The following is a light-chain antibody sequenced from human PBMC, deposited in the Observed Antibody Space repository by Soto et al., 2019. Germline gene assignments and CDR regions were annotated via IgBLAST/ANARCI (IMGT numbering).Light chain of an antibody. V-gene: IGKV1-5*01. CDR3: QQYNSYPWT. CDR1: QSISSW. CDR2: DAS. J-gene: IGKJ1*01. Sequence: DIQMTQSPSTLSASVLDIVTTTFRASQSISSWLAWYQQKPGKAPKLLIYDASSLESGVPSRFSGSGSGTEFTLAISSLQPDDFATYYCQQYNSYPWTFGQGTKVDI.